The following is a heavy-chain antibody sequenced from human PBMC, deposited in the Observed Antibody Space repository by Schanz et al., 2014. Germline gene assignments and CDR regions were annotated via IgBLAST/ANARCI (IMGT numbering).Heavy chain of an antibody. Sequence: QVQLQESGPGLVKPSQTLSLTCTVSGGSIRSGTYYWSWIRQPAGKALEWVGRVFPNGITNYNPSLKSRIAISLDTSKTHFPLTLTSLTAADTAVYYCARDTTWRLDLWGRGTLVTVSS. V-gene: IGHV4-61*02. CDR1: GGSIRSGTYY. CDR2: VFPNGIT. J-gene: IGHJ2*01. D-gene: IGHD1-1*01. CDR3: ARDTTWRLDL.